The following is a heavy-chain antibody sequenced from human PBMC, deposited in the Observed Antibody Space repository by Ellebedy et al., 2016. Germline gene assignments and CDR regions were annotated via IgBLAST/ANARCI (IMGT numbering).Heavy chain of an antibody. D-gene: IGHD4-23*01. V-gene: IGHV3-30-3*01. J-gene: IGHJ4*01. CDR2: VSGDGSKR. CDR3: VRDVGGNSQIDY. CDR1: GSTFSSYS. Sequence: GESLKISXAASGSTFSSYSMHWVRQAPGKGPECLAVVSGDGSKRYYRDSVRGRFTISRDNSKNTLYLQMDSLTAEDTAVYYCVRDVGGNSQIDYWGQGTLVTVSS.